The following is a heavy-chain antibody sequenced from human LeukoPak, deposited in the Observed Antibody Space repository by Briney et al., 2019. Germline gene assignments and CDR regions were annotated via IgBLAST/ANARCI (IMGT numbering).Heavy chain of an antibody. CDR1: GDSISNYY. J-gene: IGHJ4*02. CDR2: MYNRGST. CDR3: ARAEKAVTGTLDF. Sequence: PSETLSLTCTVSGDSISNYYWSWIRQSPGKELEWIGYMYNRGSTIYNPSLKSRVTISTDTSKNQFSLRLTSVTAADTAVYYCARAEKAVTGTLDFWGPGALVTVSS. V-gene: IGHV4-59*01. D-gene: IGHD6-19*01.